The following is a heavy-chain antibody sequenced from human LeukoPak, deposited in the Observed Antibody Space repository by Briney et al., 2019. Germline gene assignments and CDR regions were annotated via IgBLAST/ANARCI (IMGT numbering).Heavy chain of an antibody. CDR2: IYPGDSDT. CDR1: GYSFTSYW. J-gene: IGHJ3*02. V-gene: IGHV5-51*01. D-gene: IGHD3-16*02. CDR3: ARPNTYYDYVWGSYRYSAFDI. Sequence: GESLKISCQGSGYSFTSYWIGWVRQLPGKGLEWMGIIYPGDSDTRYSPSFQGQVTISADKSISTAYLQWSSLKASDTAMYYCARPNTYYDYVWGSYRYSAFDIWGQGTMVTVSS.